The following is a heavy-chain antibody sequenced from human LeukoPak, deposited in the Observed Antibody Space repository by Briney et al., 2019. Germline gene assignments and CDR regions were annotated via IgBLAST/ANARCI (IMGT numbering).Heavy chain of an antibody. CDR2: IYYSGST. D-gene: IGHD5-18*01. Sequence: SETLSLTCAVSGYSISSGYYWGWIRQPPGKGLEGVGSIYYSGSTYYNPSLKSRVTISVDTSKNQFSLKRSSVTAADTAVYYCARGTSWIQLSDANWFDPWGQGTLVTVSS. CDR1: GYSISSGYY. V-gene: IGHV4-38-2*01. J-gene: IGHJ5*02. CDR3: ARGTSWIQLSDANWFDP.